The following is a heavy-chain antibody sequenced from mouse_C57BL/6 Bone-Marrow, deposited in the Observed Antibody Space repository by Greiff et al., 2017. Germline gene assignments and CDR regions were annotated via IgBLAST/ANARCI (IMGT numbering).Heavy chain of an antibody. CDR3: ARKVPSFYAMDY. CDR1: GFSLTSYA. CDR2: IWTVGGT. Sequence: QVQLQQSGPGLVAPSQSLSITCTVSGFSLTSYAISWVRQPPGKGLEWLGVIWTVGGTNYNSALKSRLSISKDNSKSQVFLKMNSLQTDDTARYYCARKVPSFYAMDYWGQGTSVTVSS. J-gene: IGHJ4*01. V-gene: IGHV2-9-1*01.